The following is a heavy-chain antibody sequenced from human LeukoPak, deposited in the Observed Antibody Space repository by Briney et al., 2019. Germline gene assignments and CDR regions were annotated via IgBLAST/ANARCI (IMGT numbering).Heavy chain of an antibody. CDR3: AREALYDSKSGMDV. CDR2: IWYDGSNK. D-gene: IGHD3-22*01. CDR1: GFTFGSYG. V-gene: IGHV3-33*01. Sequence: GGSLRLSCAASGFTFGSYGMHWVRQAPGKGLEWVAVIWYDGSNKYYADSVKGRFTISRDNSKNTLYQQMNSLRAEDTAVYYCAREALYDSKSGMDVWGQGTTVTVSS. J-gene: IGHJ6*02.